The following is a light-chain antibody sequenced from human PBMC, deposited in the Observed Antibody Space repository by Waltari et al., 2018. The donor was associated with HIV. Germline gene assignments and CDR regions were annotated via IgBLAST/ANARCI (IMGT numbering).Light chain of an antibody. CDR1: QSLSNY. CDR3: QQRSKWLT. CDR2: DAS. Sequence: EIVLTQSPATLSLSPGERATLSCRASQSLSNYLAWYQQKPGQAPRLLIYDASNRATGIPARFSGSGSGTDFTLTISTLEPEDFAVYYCQQRSKWLTFGQGTRLEIK. V-gene: IGKV3-11*01. J-gene: IGKJ5*01.